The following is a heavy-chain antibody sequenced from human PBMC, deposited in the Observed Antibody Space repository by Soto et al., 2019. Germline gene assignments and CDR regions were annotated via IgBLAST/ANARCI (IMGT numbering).Heavy chain of an antibody. J-gene: IGHJ4*02. CDR1: GGSISSGNYY. CDR3: DNSGTPATSLYYFDN. CDR2: MSYSGST. D-gene: IGHD6-19*01. V-gene: IGHV4-30-4*03. Sequence: QVQLQESGPGLVKPSQTLSLTCTVSGGSISSGNYYWSWIRQPPGKGLEWIGFMSYSGSTSYNASLKRRVSLAIVSVKSSFSQNFRFVTAVDTAVYYWDNSGTPATSLYYFDNWGQGTLVTVSS.